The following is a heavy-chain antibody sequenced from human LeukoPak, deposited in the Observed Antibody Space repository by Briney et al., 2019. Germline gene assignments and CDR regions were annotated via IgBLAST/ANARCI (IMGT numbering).Heavy chain of an antibody. J-gene: IGHJ5*02. D-gene: IGHD1-26*01. CDR1: GYSFTSHY. CDR2: INPRGSST. Sequence: ASVKVSCKASGYSFTSHYMHWVRQAPGQGLEWLGLINPRGSSTLEAQKFQGRVTMTRDMSTTTDYMKLSSLRSEDTAVYYCARDNSVGDVAWWFDPWGQGTLVTVSS. CDR3: ARDNSVGDVAWWFDP. V-gene: IGHV1-46*01.